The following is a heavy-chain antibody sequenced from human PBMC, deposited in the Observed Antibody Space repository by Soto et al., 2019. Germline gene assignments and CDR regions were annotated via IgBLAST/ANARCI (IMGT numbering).Heavy chain of an antibody. J-gene: IGHJ4*02. CDR2: ISYDGSNK. Sequence: PGGSLRLSCAASGFTFSSYAMHWVRQAPGKGLEWVAVISYDGSNKYYADSVKGRFTISRDNSKNTLYLQMNSLRAEDTAVYYCARGFRVEGAYGAGAFFDYWAQGTLVTVSS. D-gene: IGHD1-26*01. CDR3: ARGFRVEGAYGAGAFFDY. V-gene: IGHV3-30-3*01. CDR1: GFTFSSYA.